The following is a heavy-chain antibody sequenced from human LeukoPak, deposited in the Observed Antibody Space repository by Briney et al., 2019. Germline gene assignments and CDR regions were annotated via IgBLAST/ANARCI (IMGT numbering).Heavy chain of an antibody. Sequence: PGGSLRLSCAASGFTSSSYWMSWVRQAPGKGLEWVANIKQDGSEKYYVDSVKGRFTISRDNAKNSLYLQMNSLRAEDTAVYYCARRLSGYHRAFDYWGQGTLVTVSS. D-gene: IGHD3-10*01. J-gene: IGHJ4*02. V-gene: IGHV3-7*01. CDR1: GFTSSSYW. CDR3: ARRLSGYHRAFDY. CDR2: IKQDGSEK.